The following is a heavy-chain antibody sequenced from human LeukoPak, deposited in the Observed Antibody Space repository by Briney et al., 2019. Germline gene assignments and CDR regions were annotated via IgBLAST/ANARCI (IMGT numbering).Heavy chain of an antibody. CDR3: AKLPLWDTAMMYYFVY. J-gene: IGHJ4*02. CDR2: IYSGGST. V-gene: IGHV3-66*04. Sequence: GGSLRLSCAASGFTVSSNYMSWVRQAPGKGLEWVSVIYSGGSTYYADSVKGRFTISRDNSKNTLYLQMNSLRAEDTAVYYCAKLPLWDTAMMYYFVYWGQGSLVTVSS. D-gene: IGHD5-18*01. CDR1: GFTVSSNY.